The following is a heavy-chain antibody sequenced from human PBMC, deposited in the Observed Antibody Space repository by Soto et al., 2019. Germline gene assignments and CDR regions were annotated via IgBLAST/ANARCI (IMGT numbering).Heavy chain of an antibody. CDR3: GRGPSPRAPAGGTPYYYAMDV. D-gene: IGHD6-13*01. V-gene: IGHV1-8*02. J-gene: IGHJ6*02. CDR1: GYDFTAYD. CDR2: MNPINGAT. Sequence: ASVKVSCKASGYDFTAYDINWVRQASGQGLEWMGWMNPINGATGSARRLQGRVSMTRNTATGTAYLELTSLRSDDSAVYYCGRGPSPRAPAGGTPYYYAMDVWGQGTTVTV.